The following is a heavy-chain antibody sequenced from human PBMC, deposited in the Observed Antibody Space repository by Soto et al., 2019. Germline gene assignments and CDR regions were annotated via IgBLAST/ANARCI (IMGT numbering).Heavy chain of an antibody. CDR3: VRGDNWSDEASDY. V-gene: IGHV4-31*03. Sequence: SETLSLTCTVSGGSISSGGYYWSWIRQHPGKGLERIGYIYYSGSTYYNQSLKSRVTISVDTSKNQFSLKLSSVTAADTAVYYCVRGDNWSDEASDYWGQGTLVTVSS. D-gene: IGHD1-1*01. CDR1: GGSISSGGYY. J-gene: IGHJ4*02. CDR2: IYYSGST.